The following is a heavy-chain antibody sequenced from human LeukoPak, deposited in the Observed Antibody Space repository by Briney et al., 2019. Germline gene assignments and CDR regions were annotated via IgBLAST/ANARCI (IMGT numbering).Heavy chain of an antibody. D-gene: IGHD4-17*01. CDR1: GFTFSGYA. CDR3: AKGKGDYGDYLYYFDY. J-gene: IGHJ4*02. CDR2: ISGSGGST. V-gene: IGHV3-23*01. Sequence: GGSLRLSCAASGFTFSGYAMSWVRQAPGKGLEWVSAISGSGGSTYYADSVKGRFTISRDNSKNALYLQMNSLRAEDTAVYYCAKGKGDYGDYLYYFDYWGQGTLVTVSS.